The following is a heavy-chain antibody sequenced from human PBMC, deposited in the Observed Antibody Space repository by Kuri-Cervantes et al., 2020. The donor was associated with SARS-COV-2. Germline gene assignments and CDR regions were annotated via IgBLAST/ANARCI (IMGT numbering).Heavy chain of an antibody. D-gene: IGHD4-17*01. CDR1: GYTFTSYG. CDR3: ARDTGGDYGYWYFDL. J-gene: IGHJ2*01. CDR2: ISAYNGNT. V-gene: IGHV1-18*04. Sequence: ASVKVSFKASGYTFTSYGISWVRQAPGQGLEWMGRISAYNGNTNYAQKLQGRVTMTTDTSTSTAYMELRSLRSDDTAVYYCARDTGGDYGYWYFDLWGRGTLVTVSS.